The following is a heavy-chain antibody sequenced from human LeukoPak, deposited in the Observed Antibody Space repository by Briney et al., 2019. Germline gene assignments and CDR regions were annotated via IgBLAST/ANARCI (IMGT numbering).Heavy chain of an antibody. CDR1: GGSISSYY. CDR3: ATMGFRDYSRWFDP. CDR2: IYYSGST. J-gene: IGHJ5*02. D-gene: IGHD2-15*01. V-gene: IGHV4-59*08. Sequence: SETLSLTCTVSGGSISSYYWSWIRQPPGKGLEWIGCIYYSGSTNYNPSLKSRVTISVDTSKNQFSLKLSSVTAADTAVYYCATMGFRDYSRWFDPWGQGTLVTVSS.